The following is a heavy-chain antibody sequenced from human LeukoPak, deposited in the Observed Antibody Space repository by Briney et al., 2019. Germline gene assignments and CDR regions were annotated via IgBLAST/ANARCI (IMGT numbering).Heavy chain of an antibody. D-gene: IGHD3-9*01. CDR2: IIPIFGTA. V-gene: IGHV1-69*05. J-gene: IGHJ4*02. CDR1: GGTFSGYA. Sequence: ASVKVSCKASGGTFSGYAISWVRQAPGQGLEWMGGIIPIFGTANYAQKFQGRVTITTDESTSTAYMELSSLRSEDTAVYYCARGVRRSLTIAYFDYWGQGTLVTVSS. CDR3: ARGVRRSLTIAYFDY.